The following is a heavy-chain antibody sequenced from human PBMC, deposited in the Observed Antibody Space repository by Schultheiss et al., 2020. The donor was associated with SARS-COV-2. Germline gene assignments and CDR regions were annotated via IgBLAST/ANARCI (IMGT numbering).Heavy chain of an antibody. CDR2: FDPEDGET. J-gene: IGHJ6*02. V-gene: IGHV1-24*01. Sequence: GESLKISCKVSGYTLTELSMHWVRQAPGKGLEWMGGFDPEDGETIYAQKFQGRVTMTEDTSTDTAYMELSSLRSEDTAVYYCATAPPEWASSFYYYYGMDVWGQGTTVTVSS. CDR3: ATAPPEWASSFYYYYGMDV. CDR1: GYTLTELS. D-gene: IGHD3-3*01.